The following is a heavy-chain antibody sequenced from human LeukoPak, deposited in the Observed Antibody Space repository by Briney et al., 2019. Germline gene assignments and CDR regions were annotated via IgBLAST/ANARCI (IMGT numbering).Heavy chain of an antibody. D-gene: IGHD3-3*01. J-gene: IGHJ4*02. V-gene: IGHV4-39*01. CDR2: IYYSGST. CDR3: ARYTIFGVVIDY. Sequence: KPSETLSLTCTVSGGSISSSSYYWGWIRQPPGKGLEWIGSIYYSGSTYYNPSLKSRVTISVDTSKNQFSLKPSSVTAADTAVYYCARYTIFGVVIDYWGQGTLVTVSS. CDR1: GGSISSSSYY.